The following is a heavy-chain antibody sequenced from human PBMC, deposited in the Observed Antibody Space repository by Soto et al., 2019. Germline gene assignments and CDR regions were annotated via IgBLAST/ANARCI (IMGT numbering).Heavy chain of an antibody. CDR1: GYTFTSYA. J-gene: IGHJ6*02. CDR2: INAGNGNT. V-gene: IGHV1-3*01. Sequence: EASVKVSCKASGYTFTSYAMHWVRQAPGQRLEWMGWINAGNGNTKYPQKFQGRVTITRDTSASTAYMELSSLRSEDTAVYYCATLTTVTTGKDYYYGMDVWGQGTTVTVSS. CDR3: ATLTTVTTGKDYYYGMDV. D-gene: IGHD4-4*01.